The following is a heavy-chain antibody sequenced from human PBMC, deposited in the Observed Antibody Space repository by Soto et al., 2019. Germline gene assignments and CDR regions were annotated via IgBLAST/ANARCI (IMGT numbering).Heavy chain of an antibody. CDR3: AREFTIAAAGTGWFDP. D-gene: IGHD6-13*01. CDR1: GFTFSSYE. J-gene: IGHJ5*02. V-gene: IGHV3-48*03. CDR2: ISSSGSTI. Sequence: PVGSLRLSCAASGFTFSSYEMNWVRQAPGKGLEWVSYISSSGSTIYYADSVKGRFTISRDNAKNSLYLQMNSLRAEDTAVYYCAREFTIAAAGTGWFDPWGQGTLVTAPQ.